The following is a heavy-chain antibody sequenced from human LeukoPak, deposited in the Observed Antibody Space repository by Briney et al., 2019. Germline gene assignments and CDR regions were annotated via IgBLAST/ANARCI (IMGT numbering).Heavy chain of an antibody. V-gene: IGHV4-34*01. J-gene: IGHJ4*02. Sequence: PSETLSLTCAVYGGSFSGYYWSWIRQPPGKGLEWIGEINHSGSTNYNPSLKSRVTISVDTSKNQFSLKLSSVTAADTAVYYCARSLKYSYVWGSYLLFDYWGQGTLVTVSS. D-gene: IGHD3-16*02. CDR2: INHSGST. CDR1: GGSFSGYY. CDR3: ARSLKYSYVWGSYLLFDY.